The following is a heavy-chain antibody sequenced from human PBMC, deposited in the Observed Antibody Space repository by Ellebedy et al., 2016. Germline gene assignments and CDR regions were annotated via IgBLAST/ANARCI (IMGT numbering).Heavy chain of an antibody. J-gene: IGHJ4*02. V-gene: IGHV4-59*02. D-gene: IGHD6-6*01. Sequence: GSLRLSXTVSGGSVATYYWTWIRQSPGKGLEWIGYVFYGGSTKYNPSLRSRVTISLDTSKNQFSLKVTAVAAADTAVYYCARDVSLYSSSPSFDSWGQGTLVTVSS. CDR1: GGSVATYY. CDR2: VFYGGST. CDR3: ARDVSLYSSSPSFDS.